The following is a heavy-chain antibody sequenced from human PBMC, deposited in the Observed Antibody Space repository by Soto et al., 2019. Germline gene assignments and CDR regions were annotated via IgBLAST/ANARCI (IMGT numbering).Heavy chain of an antibody. J-gene: IGHJ3*02. CDR2: INHSGST. CDR3: ARVDAIAVAGTDAFDI. D-gene: IGHD6-19*01. Sequence: ASETLSLTCAVYGGSFSGYYWSWIRQPPGKGLEWIGEINHSGSTNYNPSLKSRVTISVDTSKNQFSLKLSSVTAADTAVYYCARVDAIAVAGTDAFDIWGQGTMVT. V-gene: IGHV4-34*01. CDR1: GGSFSGYY.